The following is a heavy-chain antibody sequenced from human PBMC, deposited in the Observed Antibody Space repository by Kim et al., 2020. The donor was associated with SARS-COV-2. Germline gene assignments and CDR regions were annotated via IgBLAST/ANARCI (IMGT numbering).Heavy chain of an antibody. CDR1: GFTFSSYG. Sequence: GGSLRLSCAASGFTFSSYGMHWVRQAPGKGLEWVAVIWYDGSNKYYADSVKGRFTISRDNSKNTLYLQMNSLRAEDTAVYYCARTECGGDCYSSAFDIWGQGTMVTVSS. D-gene: IGHD2-21*02. CDR3: ARTECGGDCYSSAFDI. V-gene: IGHV3-33*01. CDR2: IWYDGSNK. J-gene: IGHJ3*02.